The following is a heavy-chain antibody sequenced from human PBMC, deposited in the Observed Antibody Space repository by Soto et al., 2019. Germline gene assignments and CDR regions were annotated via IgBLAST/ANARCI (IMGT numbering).Heavy chain of an antibody. CDR3: ARDLSVVFDY. D-gene: IGHD2-15*01. Sequence: ETLSLTCAVYGGAFIGYYCSWGGHSPCKWLEWVSAITDSGAASHYADSVKGRFTVSRDNSKNTLYLQMNSLRADDTAVYYCARDLSVVFDYWGQGPLVTVSS. J-gene: IGHJ4*02. CDR2: ITDSGAAS. V-gene: IGHV3-23*01. CDR1: GGAFIGYY.